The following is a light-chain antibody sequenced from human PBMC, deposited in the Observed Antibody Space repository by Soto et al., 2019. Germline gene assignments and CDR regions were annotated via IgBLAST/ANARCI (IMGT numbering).Light chain of an antibody. CDR3: QQNDNWPLT. CDR1: QSVHSD. CDR2: ASS. J-gene: IGKJ1*01. V-gene: IGKV3-15*01. Sequence: ETVMTQSPDTLSVSPGERATLSCRASQSVHSDLAWYQKKPGQAPRLLIYASSTRATGVPARFSGGGSGTEFTLTISSLQSQDFAVYYCQQNDNWPLTFGQGTNVEIK.